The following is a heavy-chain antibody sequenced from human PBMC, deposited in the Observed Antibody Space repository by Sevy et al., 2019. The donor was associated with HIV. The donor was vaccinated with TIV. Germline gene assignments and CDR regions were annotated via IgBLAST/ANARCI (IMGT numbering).Heavy chain of an antibody. Sequence: SETLSLTCAVSGSSISSGYYWGWIRQPPGKGLEWIGNIYHSGSTYSNPSLKSRVTISLHTSKKQFSLKLSSVTAADTAVYYCASATGSYPAEYFQYWGQGTLVTVSS. CDR1: GSSISSGYY. D-gene: IGHD3-16*02. J-gene: IGHJ1*01. CDR3: ASATGSYPAEYFQY. V-gene: IGHV4-38-2*01. CDR2: IYHSGST.